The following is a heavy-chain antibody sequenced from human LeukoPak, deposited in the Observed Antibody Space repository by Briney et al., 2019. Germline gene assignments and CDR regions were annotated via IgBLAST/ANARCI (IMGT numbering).Heavy chain of an antibody. CDR2: IYHSGST. V-gene: IGHV4-4*02. CDR1: GGSISSSNR. D-gene: IGHD2-2*01. J-gene: IGHJ5*02. Sequence: PSGTLSLTCAVSGGSISSSNRWSWVRQPPGKGLEWIGEIYHSGSTNYNPSLKSRVTISVDKSKNQFSLKLSSVTAADTAVYYCARDWCSSTSCYSFDPWGQGTLVTVSS. CDR3: ARDWCSSTSCYSFDP.